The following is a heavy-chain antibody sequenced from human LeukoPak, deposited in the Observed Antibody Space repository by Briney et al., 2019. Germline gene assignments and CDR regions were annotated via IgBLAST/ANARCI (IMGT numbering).Heavy chain of an antibody. V-gene: IGHV3-11*04. CDR3: AKANYDILTGQDAFDI. D-gene: IGHD3-9*01. CDR2: ISGSGRDI. Sequence: GGSLRLSCVVSGFTFSNSYMTWIRQTPGKGLESLAYISGSGRDIYYADSVKGRFTISRDNSKNTLYLQMNSLRAEDTAVYYCAKANYDILTGQDAFDIWGQGTMVTVS. J-gene: IGHJ3*02. CDR1: GFTFSNSY.